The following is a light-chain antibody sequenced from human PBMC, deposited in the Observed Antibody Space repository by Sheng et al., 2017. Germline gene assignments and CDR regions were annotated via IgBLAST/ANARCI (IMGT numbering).Light chain of an antibody. CDR3: QQYNSYSGYT. CDR1: QNIGSW. Sequence: DIQMTQSPSTLSAYVGDRVSITCRASQNIGSWLAWYQQTPGKAPKLLIYKASSLESGVPSRFSGSGSETEFVVTISSLQPDDFATYYCQQYNSYSGYTFGQGTKLEIK. V-gene: IGKV1-5*03. CDR2: KAS. J-gene: IGKJ2*01.